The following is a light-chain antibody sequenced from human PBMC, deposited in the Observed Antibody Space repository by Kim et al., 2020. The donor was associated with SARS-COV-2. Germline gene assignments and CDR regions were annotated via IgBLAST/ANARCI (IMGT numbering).Light chain of an antibody. V-gene: IGKV4-1*01. Sequence: ATITCKSSQRVLSSSNNRNYLSWHQQKPGQPPRLLIYGASSRKSGVPDRFGGSVSGTDFTLTISSLQAEDVAVYYCQQYYTTPITFGQGTRLEIK. CDR2: GAS. CDR1: QRVLSSSNNRNY. J-gene: IGKJ5*01. CDR3: QQYYTTPIT.